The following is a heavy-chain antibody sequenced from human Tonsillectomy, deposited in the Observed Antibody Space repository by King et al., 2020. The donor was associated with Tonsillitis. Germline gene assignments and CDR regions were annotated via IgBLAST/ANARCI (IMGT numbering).Heavy chain of an antibody. CDR1: GASISGYY. J-gene: IGHJ2*01. D-gene: IGHD4-17*01. CDR3: ARRVNTAWYFDL. Sequence: QLQESGPGLVKPSETLSLTCTVSGASISGYYWSWILQPPGKGLEWIGYIYYSGNTNYNPSLKSRVTISVDTSKNQFSLKLSSVTAADTAVYYCARRVNTAWYFDLWGRGTLVTVSS. V-gene: IGHV4-59*01. CDR2: IYYSGNT.